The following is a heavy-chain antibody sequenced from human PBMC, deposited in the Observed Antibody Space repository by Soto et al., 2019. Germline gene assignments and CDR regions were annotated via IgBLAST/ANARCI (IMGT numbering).Heavy chain of an antibody. D-gene: IGHD3-3*01. CDR1: GYSFSTYA. V-gene: IGHV1-18*01. CDR3: ATSYDSGFDP. CDR2: ISPNNGYT. J-gene: IGHJ5*02. Sequence: QLQLMQSGGEAKNPGASVKVSCEASGYSFSTYAISWLRQAHGQGLEWMGLISPNNGYTNYAQKFQGRLILTTDIPSSTAYMELTSLRYDDTAMYYCATSYDSGFDPWGQGTLVSVS.